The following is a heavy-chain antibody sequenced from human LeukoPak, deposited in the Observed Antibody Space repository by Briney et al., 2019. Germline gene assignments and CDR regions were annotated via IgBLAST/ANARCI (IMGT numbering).Heavy chain of an antibody. D-gene: IGHD5-18*01. CDR3: AADPGYRYRSDAFDI. J-gene: IGHJ3*02. CDR1: GFXFTTSA. CDR2: IVVGSANT. V-gene: IGHV1-58*01. Sequence: ASVKVSCKASGFXFTTSAVQWVRQARGQRLEWIGWIVVGSANTNYAQKFQERVTITRDMSTRTAYMELSSMKSEDTAVYYCAADPGYRYRSDAFDIWGQGTMVTVSS.